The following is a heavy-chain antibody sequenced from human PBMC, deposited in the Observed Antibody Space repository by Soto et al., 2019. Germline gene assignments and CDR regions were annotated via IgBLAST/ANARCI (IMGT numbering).Heavy chain of an antibody. D-gene: IGHD5-18*01. CDR1: GGSISSYY. CDR3: ARDPADTAMVTGYYYGMDV. CDR2: IYYSGST. V-gene: IGHV4-59*01. J-gene: IGHJ6*02. Sequence: PSETLSLTCTVSGGSISSYYWSWIRQPPGKGLAWIGYIYYSGSTNYNPSLKSRVTISVDTSKNQFSLKLSSVTAADTAVYYCARDPADTAMVTGYYYGMDVWGQGTTVTVSS.